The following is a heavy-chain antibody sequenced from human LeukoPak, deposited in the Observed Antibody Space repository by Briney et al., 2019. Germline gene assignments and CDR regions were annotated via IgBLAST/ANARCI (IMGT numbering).Heavy chain of an antibody. V-gene: IGHV3-30*14. J-gene: IGHJ6*03. CDR3: ARVLAMVGRPAYYYYYYMDV. Sequence: AGRSLRLSCAASGFTFSSYAMHWVRQAPGKGLEWGAVISYDGSNKYYADSVKGRFTISRDNSKNTLYLQMNSLRAEDTAVYYCARVLAMVGRPAYYYYYYMDVWGKGTTVTISS. CDR2: ISYDGSNK. CDR1: GFTFSSYA. D-gene: IGHD5-18*01.